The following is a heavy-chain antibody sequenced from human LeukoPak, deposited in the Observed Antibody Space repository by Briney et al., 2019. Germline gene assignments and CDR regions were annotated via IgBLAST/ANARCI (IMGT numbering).Heavy chain of an antibody. CDR3: ARKSNTSSGWFAFDY. Sequence: EASVKVSCKASGYTFTSYDINWVRQATGQGLEWMGWMNPNSGNTGYAQKFQGRVTMTRNTSISTAYMELSSLRSDDSAVYFCARKSNTSSGWFAFDYWGQGTLVTVSS. CDR1: GYTFTSYD. CDR2: MNPNSGNT. J-gene: IGHJ4*02. V-gene: IGHV1-8*01. D-gene: IGHD6-19*01.